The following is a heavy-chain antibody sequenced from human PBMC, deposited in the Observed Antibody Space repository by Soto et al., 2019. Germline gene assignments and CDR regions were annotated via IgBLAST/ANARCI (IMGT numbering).Heavy chain of an antibody. Sequence: GGSLRLSCAASGFTFSSHSFNWVRQAPGKGLEWVSSISGSGNYIDYAASVRGRFTISRDDAKNSLYLQMNSLRAEDTAVYYCARDQYCSITTCSFPSRFHIRGYYYYYGMDVWGQGTTVTVSS. J-gene: IGHJ6*02. CDR1: GFTFSSHS. CDR3: ARDQYCSITTCSFPSRFHIRGYYYYYGMDV. CDR2: ISGSGNYI. D-gene: IGHD2-2*01. V-gene: IGHV3-21*01.